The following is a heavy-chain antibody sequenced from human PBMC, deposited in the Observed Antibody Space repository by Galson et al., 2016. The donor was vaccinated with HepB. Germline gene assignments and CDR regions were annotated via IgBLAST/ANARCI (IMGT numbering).Heavy chain of an antibody. D-gene: IGHD2-15*01. CDR2: VYSSGGT. V-gene: IGHV4-39*01. Sequence: TLSLTCNVSGGSISPSRHYWAWIRQAPGKGLEWIGTVYSSGGTSYNPSLTSRVTMFVDTAKNQISLRLSSVTATDTAVYYCARQTASWYGFDPWGPGTQVTVSS. CDR3: ARQTASWYGFDP. CDR1: GGSISPSRHY. J-gene: IGHJ5*02.